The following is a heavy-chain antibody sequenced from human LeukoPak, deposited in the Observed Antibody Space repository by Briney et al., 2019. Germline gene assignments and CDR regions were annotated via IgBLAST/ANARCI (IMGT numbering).Heavy chain of an antibody. D-gene: IGHD7-27*01. V-gene: IGHV3-23*01. CDR1: GFTFSSYA. Sequence: GGSLRLSCAASGFTFSSYAMSSVRQAPGKGLEWVSAISGSGGSTYYAASVKGRFTISRDNSKNTLYLQMNSVRAEDRAVYYCAKEDLGRTFDCWGQGTLVTVSS. CDR2: ISGSGGST. J-gene: IGHJ4*02. CDR3: AKEDLGRTFDC.